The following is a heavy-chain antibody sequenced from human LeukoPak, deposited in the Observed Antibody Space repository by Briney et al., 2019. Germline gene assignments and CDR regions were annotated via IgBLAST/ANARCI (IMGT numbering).Heavy chain of an antibody. D-gene: IGHD2-2*01. CDR1: GYTFTGYY. CDR2: INPNSGGT. V-gene: IGHV1-2*02. Sequence: ASVKVSCKASGYTFTGYYMHWVRQAPGQGLEWMGWINPNSGGTNYAQKFQGRVTMTRDTSISTAYMELSRLRSDDTAVYYCATDCSSTSCRRQVGYMDVWGKGTTVTVSS. CDR3: ATDCSSTSCRRQVGYMDV. J-gene: IGHJ6*03.